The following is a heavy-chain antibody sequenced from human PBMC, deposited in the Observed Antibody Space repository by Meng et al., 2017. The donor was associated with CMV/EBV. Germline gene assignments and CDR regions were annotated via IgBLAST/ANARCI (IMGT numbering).Heavy chain of an antibody. D-gene: IGHD3-3*01. V-gene: IGHV3-30*04. Sequence: GESLKISCAASGFTFSSYAMHWVRQAPGKGLEWVAVISYDGSNKYYADSVKGRVTISRDNSKNTLYLQMNSLRAEDTAVYYCARDLETYYDFWSGLYGMDVWGQGTTVTVSS. CDR3: ARDLETYYDFWSGLYGMDV. J-gene: IGHJ6*02. CDR1: GFTFSSYA. CDR2: ISYDGSNK.